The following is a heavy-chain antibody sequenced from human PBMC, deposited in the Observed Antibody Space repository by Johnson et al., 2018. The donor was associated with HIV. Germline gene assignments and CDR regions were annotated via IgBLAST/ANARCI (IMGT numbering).Heavy chain of an antibody. CDR2: IRSKAYGGTP. CDR3: SSRPHGSGRPLDI. D-gene: IGHD3-10*01. J-gene: IGHJ3*02. V-gene: IGHV3-49*04. Sequence: VQLVESGGGLVQPGRSLRLSCTASGFTSGDYSMNWVRQAPGRGLEWVGFIRSKAYGGTPEYAASVKGRFTISGDESRNIAYLQMDSLKTEDTAVYYCSSRPHGSGRPLDIWGQGTLVTVSS. CDR1: GFTSGDYS.